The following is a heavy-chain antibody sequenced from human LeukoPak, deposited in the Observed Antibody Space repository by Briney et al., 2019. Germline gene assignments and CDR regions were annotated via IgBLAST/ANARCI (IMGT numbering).Heavy chain of an antibody. D-gene: IGHD3-22*01. Sequence: GGSLRLSCATSGFTFSGFAMRWVRQAPGKGLEWVSSISGSGRDTYYADSVKGRFTISRDNSKNTLYLQMNSLGAEDTAVYYCARGAWYYDSSGPKDYWGQGTLVTVSS. CDR1: GFTFSGFA. J-gene: IGHJ4*02. CDR3: ARGAWYYDSSGPKDY. V-gene: IGHV3-23*01. CDR2: ISGSGRDT.